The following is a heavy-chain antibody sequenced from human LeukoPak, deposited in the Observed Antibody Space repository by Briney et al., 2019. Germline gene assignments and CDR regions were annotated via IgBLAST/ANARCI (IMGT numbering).Heavy chain of an antibody. CDR1: GGSISSYY. J-gene: IGHJ4*02. D-gene: IGHD3-22*01. CDR2: MYYRGST. V-gene: IGHV4-39*02. Sequence: SETLSLTCTVSGGSISSYYWGWIRQPPGKGLEWIGTMYYRGSTYYNPSLKSRVTISLDTSKNQFSLKLSSVTAADTAVYYCAREHYDSSGLYYFDYWGQGTLVTVSS. CDR3: AREHYDSSGLYYFDY.